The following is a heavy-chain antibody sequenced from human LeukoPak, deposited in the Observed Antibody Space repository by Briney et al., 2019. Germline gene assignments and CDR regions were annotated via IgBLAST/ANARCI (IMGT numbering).Heavy chain of an antibody. CDR1: GGPITEYY. Sequence: PSETLSLTCSVSGGPITEYYWSWIRQPPGKGLEWIGYIYHTGSTNYSPSLKSRVTMSADASRNQFSLKLVSVTAADTAVYYCARDRGTTGYYYLDSWGQGILVTVSS. CDR2: IYHTGST. D-gene: IGHD1-26*01. CDR3: ARDRGTTGYYYLDS. V-gene: IGHV4-59*01. J-gene: IGHJ4*02.